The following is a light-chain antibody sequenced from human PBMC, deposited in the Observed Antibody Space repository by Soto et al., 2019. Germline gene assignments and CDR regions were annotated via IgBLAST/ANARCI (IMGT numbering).Light chain of an antibody. CDR2: DNN. J-gene: IGLJ2*01. CDR1: SSNIGAGYD. V-gene: IGLV1-40*01. CDR3: HSYDSSLSGVV. Sequence: QSVLTQPPSVSGAPGQRVTISCTGSSSNIGAGYDVHWYQQLPGTAPKLLIYDNNSRPSGVPDRFSGSKSDTSASLAITGLQAEDEADYYCHSYDSSLSGVVFGGGTKVTVL.